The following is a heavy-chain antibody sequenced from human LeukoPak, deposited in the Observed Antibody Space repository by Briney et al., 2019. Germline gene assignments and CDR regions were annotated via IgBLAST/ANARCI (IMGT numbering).Heavy chain of an antibody. D-gene: IGHD3-22*01. V-gene: IGHV4-39*01. CDR2: MYYSGNS. CDR3: ARHSNYYDSSGYVTPNSFYF. Sequence: KPSETLSLTCTVSGGSISSSGYYWGWIRQPPGKGLEWIGTMYYSGNSYYNPSLKSRVTISVDTSKNQFSLKLNSVTAADTAVYYCARHSNYYDSSGYVTPNSFYFWGQGTLVTVSS. CDR1: GGSISSSGYY. J-gene: IGHJ4*02.